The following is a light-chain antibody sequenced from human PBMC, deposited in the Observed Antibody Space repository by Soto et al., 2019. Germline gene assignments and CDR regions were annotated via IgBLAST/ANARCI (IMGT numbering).Light chain of an antibody. Sequence: QSVLTQPPSASGSPGQSVTISCTGTSSDVGGYNYVSWYQQHPGKAPKLMIYEVSKRPSGVPDRFSGSKSGNTASLTVSGLQAEDEADCYCSLGVVFGGGTKVTVL. CDR1: SSDVGGYNY. V-gene: IGLV2-8*01. CDR3: SLGVV. J-gene: IGLJ2*01. CDR2: EVS.